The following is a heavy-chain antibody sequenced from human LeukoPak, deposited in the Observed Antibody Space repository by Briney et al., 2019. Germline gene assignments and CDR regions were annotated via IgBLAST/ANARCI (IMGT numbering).Heavy chain of an antibody. J-gene: IGHJ4*02. V-gene: IGHV5-51*01. CDR1: GYSFTSYW. CDR2: IYPGDSDT. CDR3: ARLFHDSSGYTRYFDY. D-gene: IGHD3-22*01. Sequence: GESLKISCKGSGYSFTSYWIGWVRQMPGKGLEWMGIIYPGDSDTRYSPSFQGQVTISADKSISTAYLQWSSLKASDTAMHYCARLFHDSSGYTRYFDYWGQGTLVTVSS.